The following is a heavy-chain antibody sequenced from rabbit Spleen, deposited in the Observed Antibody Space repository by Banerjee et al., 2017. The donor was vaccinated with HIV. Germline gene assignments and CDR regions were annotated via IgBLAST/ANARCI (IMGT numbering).Heavy chain of an antibody. CDR1: GVSFSDKDV. CDR3: VREAGYGGYGDANL. J-gene: IGHJ4*01. V-gene: IGHV1S40*01. D-gene: IGHD6-1*01. CDR2: IYSGSGSGT. Sequence: QSLEESGGDLVKPGASLTLTCKASGVSFSDKDVMCWVRQAPGKGLEWIACIYSGSGSGTVYASWVTGQFTISKASSTTVTLQMTSLTAADTATYFCVREAGYGGYGDANLWGPGTLVTVS.